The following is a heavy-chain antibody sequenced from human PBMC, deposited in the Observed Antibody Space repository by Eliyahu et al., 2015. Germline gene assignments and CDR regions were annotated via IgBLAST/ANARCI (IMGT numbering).Heavy chain of an antibody. CDR3: ARAANSGSYWEPYNWFDP. Sequence: VQLVESGGGLVKPGGSLRLSCAASXFSXXSYXXNWVRQAPGKGLEWVSSISSSSSYIYYADSVKGRFTISRDNAKNSLYLQMNSLRAEDTAVYYCARAANSGSYWEPYNWFDPWGQGTLVTVSS. V-gene: IGHV3-21*01. J-gene: IGHJ5*02. CDR1: XFSXXSYX. D-gene: IGHD1-26*01. CDR2: ISSSSSYI.